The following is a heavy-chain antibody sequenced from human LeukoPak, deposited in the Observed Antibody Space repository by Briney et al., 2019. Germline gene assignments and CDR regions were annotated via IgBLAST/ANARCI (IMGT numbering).Heavy chain of an antibody. CDR1: GVTFSSYG. CDR2: ISGTGGRT. J-gene: IGHJ6*03. CDR3: AKEFRGVIGYYMDV. V-gene: IGHV3-23*01. D-gene: IGHD3-10*01. Sequence: SCKASGVTFSSYGLSWVRQAPGKGLEWVSAISGTGGRTYYADSLKGRFTISRDNSKNTLYLQMNSLRAEDTAVYYCAKEFRGVIGYYMDVWGKGTTVTVSS.